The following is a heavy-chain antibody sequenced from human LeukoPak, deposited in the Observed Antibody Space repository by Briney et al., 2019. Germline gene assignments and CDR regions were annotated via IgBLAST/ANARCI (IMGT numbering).Heavy chain of an antibody. CDR2: ITNVETHT. Sequence: GVSVRLSCAASGFTFSSYWMHWVRQAPGKGLVWVSRITNVETHTYHTDSVKGRFTISTQNAKNTLYLQMNSLRVEDTAVYYCARDQSSSWYVAWFDPWGQGALVTVSS. D-gene: IGHD6-13*01. V-gene: IGHV3-74*01. CDR1: GFTFSSYW. J-gene: IGHJ5*02. CDR3: ARDQSSSWYVAWFDP.